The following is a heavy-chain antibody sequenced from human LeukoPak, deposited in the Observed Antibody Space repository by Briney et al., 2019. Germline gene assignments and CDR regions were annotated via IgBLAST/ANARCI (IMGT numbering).Heavy chain of an antibody. CDR3: ARSDGGQDRSYYFDY. J-gene: IGHJ4*02. D-gene: IGHD4-23*01. Sequence: SETLSLTCTVSGGSISSSSYYWGWIRQPPGKGLEWIGSIYYSGSTYYNPSLKSRVTISVDTSKNQFSLKLSSVTAADTAVYYCARSDGGQDRSYYFDYWGQGTLVTVSS. CDR2: IYYSGST. CDR1: GGSISSSSYY. V-gene: IGHV4-39*07.